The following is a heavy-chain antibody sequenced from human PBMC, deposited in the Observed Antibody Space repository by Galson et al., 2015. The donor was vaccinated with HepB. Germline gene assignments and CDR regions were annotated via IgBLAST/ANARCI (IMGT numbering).Heavy chain of an antibody. V-gene: IGHV3-30*18. Sequence: SLRLSCAASGFTFSSYGMHWVRQAPGKGLEWVAVISYDGSNKHYADSVKGRFTISRDNSKNTLYLQMNSLRAEDTAVYYCAKESLGYCTNGVCYPKDYWGQGTLVTVSS. CDR2: ISYDGSNK. D-gene: IGHD2-8*01. CDR1: GFTFSSYG. CDR3: AKESLGYCTNGVCYPKDY. J-gene: IGHJ4*02.